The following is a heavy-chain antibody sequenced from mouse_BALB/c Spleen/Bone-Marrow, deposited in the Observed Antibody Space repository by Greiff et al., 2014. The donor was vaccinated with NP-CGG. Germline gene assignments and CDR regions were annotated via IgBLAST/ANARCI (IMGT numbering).Heavy chain of an antibody. CDR2: LNPSNGHT. CDR3: ARMITTRGFDY. CDR1: GYTFTRYW. V-gene: IGHV1S81*02. J-gene: IGHJ2*01. D-gene: IGHD2-4*01. Sequence: QVQLQQPGAELLKPGTSVKLSCKASGYTFTRYWMHWVKQRPGQGLEWIGELNPSNGHTNYNGKFKNKATVTVDKSSSTAYMQXXXXXSEXSAVYYWARMITTRGFDYWGQGTTLTVSS.